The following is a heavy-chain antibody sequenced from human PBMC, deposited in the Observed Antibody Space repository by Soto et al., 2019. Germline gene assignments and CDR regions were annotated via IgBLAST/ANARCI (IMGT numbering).Heavy chain of an antibody. CDR2: ISPTGSTI. CDR1: TFTFSDYY. CDR3: VRLIGNSWLDF. Sequence: GGSLRLSCVASTFTFSDYYMSCIRQAPGKGLEWVSTISPTGSTIYYPDSVRSRFTINPDTSKNQFSLHLNSVTPEDTAVYYCVRLIGNSWLDFWGQGTLVTVSS. D-gene: IGHD1-26*01. V-gene: IGHV3-11*04. J-gene: IGHJ5*01.